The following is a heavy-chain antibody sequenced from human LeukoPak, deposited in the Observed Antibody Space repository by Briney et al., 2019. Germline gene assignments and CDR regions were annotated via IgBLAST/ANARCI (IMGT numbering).Heavy chain of an antibody. CDR1: GFTFSSYG. J-gene: IGHJ5*02. D-gene: IGHD6-13*01. CDR3: ARVSSSWSNWFDP. V-gene: IGHV3-23*01. Sequence: GGSLRLSCAASGFTFSSYGMSWVRQAPGKGLEWVSAISGSGGSTYYADSVKGRFTISRDNSKNTLYLQMNSLRAEDTAVYYCARVSSSWSNWFDPWGQGTLVTVSS. CDR2: ISGSGGST.